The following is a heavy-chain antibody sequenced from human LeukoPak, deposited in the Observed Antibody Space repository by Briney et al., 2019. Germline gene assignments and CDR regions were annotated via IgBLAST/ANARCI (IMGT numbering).Heavy chain of an antibody. CDR3: ARDPWSSSYSYYYYYMDV. CDR2: ISAYNGNT. CDR1: GYTFTSYG. V-gene: IGHV1-18*01. J-gene: IGHJ6*03. D-gene: IGHD6-13*01. Sequence: GASVKVSCKASGYTFTSYGISWVRQATGQGLEWMGWISAYNGNTNYAQKLQGRVTMTTDTSTSTAYMELRSLRSDDTAVYYCARDPWSSSYSYYYYYMDVWGKGTTVTVSS.